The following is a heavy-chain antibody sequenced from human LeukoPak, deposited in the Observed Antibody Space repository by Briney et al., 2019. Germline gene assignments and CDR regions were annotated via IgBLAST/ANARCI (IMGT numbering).Heavy chain of an antibody. J-gene: IGHJ3*02. CDR2: ISSSGSTI. Sequence: GGSLRLSCAASGFTFSSYEMNWVRQAPGKGLEGVSYISSSGSTIYYADSVKGRFTISRDNAKNSLYLQMNSLRAEDTAVYYCATGDNWKGGAFDIWGQGTMVTVSS. CDR3: ATGDNWKGGAFDI. V-gene: IGHV3-48*03. D-gene: IGHD1-20*01. CDR1: GFTFSSYE.